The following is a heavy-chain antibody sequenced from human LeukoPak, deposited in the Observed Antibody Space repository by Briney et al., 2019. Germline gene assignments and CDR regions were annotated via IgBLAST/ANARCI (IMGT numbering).Heavy chain of an antibody. J-gene: IGHJ6*04. CDR3: ARDPRPAYSSSWYYYYYGMDV. CDR1: GFTFSSYA. CDR2: ISYDGSNK. V-gene: IGHV3-30*04. D-gene: IGHD6-13*01. Sequence: GRSLRLSCAASGFTFSSYAMHWVRQAPGMGLEWVAVISYDGSNKYYADSVKGRFTISRDNSKNTLYLQMNSLRAEDTAVYYCARDPRPAYSSSWYYYYYGMDVWGKGTTVTVSS.